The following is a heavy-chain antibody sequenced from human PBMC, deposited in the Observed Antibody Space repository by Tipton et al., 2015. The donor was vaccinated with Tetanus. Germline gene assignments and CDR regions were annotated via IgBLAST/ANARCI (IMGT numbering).Heavy chain of an antibody. CDR1: AITFSTYA. Sequence: PLRLSCVDSAITFSTYAMSWVRQAPGKGLEWVSGISSSGGSTYYADSVKGRFTISRDNSKNTLFLQMNSLRAEDTAVYFCANMDTYFYHGRDVWGQGTTVTVSS. J-gene: IGHJ6*02. CDR2: ISSSGGST. V-gene: IGHV3-23*01. CDR3: ANMDTYFYHGRDV. D-gene: IGHD3-10*01.